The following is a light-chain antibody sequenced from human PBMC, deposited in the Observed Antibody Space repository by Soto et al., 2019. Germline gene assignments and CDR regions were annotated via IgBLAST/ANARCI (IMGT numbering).Light chain of an antibody. V-gene: IGLV2-11*01. CDR3: CSYAGDYTLL. CDR1: SGDIGGYNY. CDR2: DVN. Sequence: QSVLTQPRSVSGSPGQSVTISCTGTSGDIGGYNYVSWYQRRPGKAPKLIIYDVNKRPSGVPDCFSGSKSGDTASLTISGLQAEDEGDFYCCSYAGDYTLLFGGGTKLTVL. J-gene: IGLJ2*01.